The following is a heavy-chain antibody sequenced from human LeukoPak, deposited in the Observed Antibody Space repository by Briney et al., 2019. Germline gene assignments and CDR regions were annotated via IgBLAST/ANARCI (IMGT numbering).Heavy chain of an antibody. CDR1: GFTFSSYW. CDR3: AVDGGYNRFDP. Sequence: QPGGSLRLSCAASGFTFSSYWMSWVRQAPGKGLEWVANMNEDGSVKNYVVSVKGRFTISRDNAKSSLYLQMNSLRAEDTAIYYCAVDGGYNRFDPWGQGTPVTVPS. J-gene: IGHJ5*02. CDR2: MNEDGSVK. V-gene: IGHV3-7*04. D-gene: IGHD3-16*01.